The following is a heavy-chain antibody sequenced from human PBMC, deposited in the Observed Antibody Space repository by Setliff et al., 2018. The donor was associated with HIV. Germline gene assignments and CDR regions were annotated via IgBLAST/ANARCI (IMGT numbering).Heavy chain of an antibody. CDR2: IHYKGNI. D-gene: IGHD5-18*01. CDR3: ARLEVRSFYGYRNSPDY. CDR1: GDSIISGDYY. J-gene: IGHJ4*02. Sequence: PSETLSLTCTVSGDSIISGDYYWSWIRQSPGKGLEWIGHIHYKGNIDYNASLKSRLAISSDTSKNQFSLNLSSVIAADTAVYYCARLEVRSFYGYRNSPDYWGQGTLVTVSS. V-gene: IGHV4-30-4*08.